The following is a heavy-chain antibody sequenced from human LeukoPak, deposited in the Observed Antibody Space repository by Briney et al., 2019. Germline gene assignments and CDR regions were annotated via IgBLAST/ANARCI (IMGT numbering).Heavy chain of an antibody. D-gene: IGHD6-13*01. CDR3: AIQSAGYSSSWYPSYYYYGMDV. V-gene: IGHV4-34*01. CDR2: INHSGST. Sequence: SETLSLTCVVYGGSFSGYYWSWIRQPPGKGLEWIGEINHSGSTNYNPSLKSRVTISVDTSKNQFSLKLSSVTAADTAVYYCAIQSAGYSSSWYPSYYYYGMDVWGQGTTVTVSS. J-gene: IGHJ6*02. CDR1: GGSFSGYY.